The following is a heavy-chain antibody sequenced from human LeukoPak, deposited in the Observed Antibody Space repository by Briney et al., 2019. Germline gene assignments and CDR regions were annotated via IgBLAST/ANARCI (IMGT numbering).Heavy chain of an antibody. CDR3: ARAEDDSGTSSVGYFDF. V-gene: IGHV3-23*01. J-gene: IGHJ4*02. CDR1: GFTFSSYG. D-gene: IGHD3-10*01. CDR2: ISGRGGRT. Sequence: GGSLRLSCAASGFTFSSYGMTWVRQDPGKGLEWVSAISGRGGRTYSADSVKGRFTLSRDISKITLYLQMHSLRAEDTAIYCCARAEDDSGTSSVGYFDFWGQGTLVTVSS.